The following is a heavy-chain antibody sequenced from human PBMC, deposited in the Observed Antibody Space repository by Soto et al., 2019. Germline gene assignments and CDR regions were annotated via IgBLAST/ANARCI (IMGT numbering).Heavy chain of an antibody. D-gene: IGHD1-26*01. CDR2: ISAYNGNT. CDR1: GYTFTSYG. V-gene: IGHV1-18*01. CDR3: ARDLGVGATFLVGRFDP. Sequence: ASVKVSCKASGYTFTSYGISWVRQAPGQGLEWMGWISAYNGNTNYAQKLQGRVTMTTDTSTSTAYMELRSLRSDDTAVYYCARDLGVGATFLVGRFDPWGQGTLVTVSS. J-gene: IGHJ5*02.